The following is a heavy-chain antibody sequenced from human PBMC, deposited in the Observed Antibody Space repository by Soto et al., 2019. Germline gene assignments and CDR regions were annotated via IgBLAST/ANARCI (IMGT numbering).Heavy chain of an antibody. CDR2: IYYSGST. CDR3: ARERSGYDYSNEFDP. Sequence: SETLLLTCTVSDVFISCYFWTCIPHPPGKGLELIGYIYYSGSTNYNPSLKSRVTISVDTSKNQFSLKLSSVTAADTAVYYCARERSGYDYSNEFDPWGRGSLVTVSS. V-gene: IGHV4-59*01. D-gene: IGHD5-12*01. J-gene: IGHJ5*02. CDR1: DVFISCYF.